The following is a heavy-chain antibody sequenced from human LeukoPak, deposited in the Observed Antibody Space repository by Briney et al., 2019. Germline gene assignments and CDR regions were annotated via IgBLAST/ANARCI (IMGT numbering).Heavy chain of an antibody. D-gene: IGHD4-17*01. V-gene: IGHV1-69*13. Sequence: SVNVSCKASGGTFSSYAISWVRQAPGQGLEWMGGIIPIFGTANYAQKFQGRVTITADESTSTAYMDLSSLRSEDTAVYYCARDQGSTVTYGMDVWGKGTTVTVSS. CDR1: GGTFSSYA. CDR3: ARDQGSTVTYGMDV. CDR2: IIPIFGTA. J-gene: IGHJ6*04.